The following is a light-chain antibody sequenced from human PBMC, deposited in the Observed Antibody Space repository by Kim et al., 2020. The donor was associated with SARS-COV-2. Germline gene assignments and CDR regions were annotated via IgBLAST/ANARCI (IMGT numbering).Light chain of an antibody. CDR3: QQYGSSPLT. CDR2: SAS. V-gene: IGKV3-20*01. Sequence: EIVLTQSPSTLSLSPGERATLSCRASQSVTSSYLAWYQHKPGQAPRLLIFSASNRATGIPDRFSGSGSGTDFTLTISRLEPEDFAIYYCQQYGSSPLTFGGGTKVDIK. CDR1: QSVTSSY. J-gene: IGKJ4*01.